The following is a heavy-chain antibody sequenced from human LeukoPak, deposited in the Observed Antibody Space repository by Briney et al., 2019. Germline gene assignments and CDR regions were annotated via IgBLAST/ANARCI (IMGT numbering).Heavy chain of an antibody. CDR3: ARDNSNYGFGYYYYMDV. CDR2: LYKSGNT. Sequence: GGSLRLSCEASGFTLSYYFMSWVRPAPGKGLDWVSVLYKSGNTFYADSVKGRFTISRDITKNTVYLQMDSLRAEDTAIYYCARDNSNYGFGYYYYMDVWGKGTTVTV. V-gene: IGHV3-53*01. CDR1: GFTLSYYF. J-gene: IGHJ6*03. D-gene: IGHD4-11*01.